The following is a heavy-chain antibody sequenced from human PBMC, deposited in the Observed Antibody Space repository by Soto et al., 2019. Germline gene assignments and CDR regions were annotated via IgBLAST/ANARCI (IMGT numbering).Heavy chain of an antibody. CDR1: GFIFSSYW. CDR2: IDTYGSAT. D-gene: IGHD3-16*01. Sequence: GGSLRLSCAASGFIFSSYWMHWVRQAPGKGLVWVSRIDTYGSATRCADSVKGRFTISRDNAKNSLYLQMISLRSEDTAVYDCARVIGGLYYFDERGQGTPVTVSS. V-gene: IGHV3-74*01. CDR3: ARVIGGLYYFDE. J-gene: IGHJ4*02.